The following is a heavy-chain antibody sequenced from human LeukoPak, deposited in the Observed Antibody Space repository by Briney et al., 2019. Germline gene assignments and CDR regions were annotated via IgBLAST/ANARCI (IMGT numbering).Heavy chain of an antibody. CDR1: GGTFSSYA. CDR3: AILLWYYGSGSYPDAFDI. D-gene: IGHD3-10*01. V-gene: IGHV1-69*05. Sequence: ASVKVSCKASGGTFSSYAISWVRQAPGQGLEWMGGIIPIFGTANYAQKFQGRVTITTDESTSTAYMELSSLRSEDTAVYYCAILLWYYGSGSYPDAFDIWGQGTMVTVSS. CDR2: IIPIFGTA. J-gene: IGHJ3*02.